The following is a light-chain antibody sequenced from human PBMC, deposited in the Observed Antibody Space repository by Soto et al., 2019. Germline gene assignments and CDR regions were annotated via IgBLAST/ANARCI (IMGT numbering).Light chain of an antibody. CDR2: GNS. CDR3: QSYDSSLSGVV. J-gene: IGLJ2*01. V-gene: IGLV1-40*01. Sequence: QSVLTQPPSVSGAPGQRVTISCTGSSSNIGAGYDVHWYQQLPGTAPKLLIYGNSNRPSGVPDRFSGSKSGTSASLAITGIQAEEEADYYCQSYDSSLSGVVFGGGTKLTVL. CDR1: SSNIGAGYD.